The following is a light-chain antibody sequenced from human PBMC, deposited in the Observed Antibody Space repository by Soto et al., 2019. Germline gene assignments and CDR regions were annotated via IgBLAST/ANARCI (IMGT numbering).Light chain of an antibody. Sequence: QSVLTQPASVSGSPGQSVTISCTETSSEVGGYNCVSWYQQHPGKAPKLMIYDVTNRPSGVSNRFSGSKSGNTASLTISGLQAEDEADYYCSSYTSSSTPLVFGGGTQLTVL. CDR2: DVT. CDR3: SSYTSSSTPLV. V-gene: IGLV2-14*01. CDR1: SSEVGGYNC. J-gene: IGLJ3*02.